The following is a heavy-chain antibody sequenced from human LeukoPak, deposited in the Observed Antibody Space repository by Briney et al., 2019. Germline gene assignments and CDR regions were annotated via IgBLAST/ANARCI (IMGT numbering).Heavy chain of an antibody. CDR2: IYPSGNT. J-gene: IGHJ6*03. V-gene: IGHV4-4*07. CDR1: GGSSGSYF. Sequence: SETLSLTCTVSGGSSGSYFWSWIRQPAEKGLEWIGRIYPSGNTHYNPSLKSRVTMSVDTSKNQFSLKLSSVTAADTAVYYCAGDLRTTDSYYYYMDVWGRGTTVTVSS. CDR3: AGDLRTTDSYYYYMDV. D-gene: IGHD1-14*01.